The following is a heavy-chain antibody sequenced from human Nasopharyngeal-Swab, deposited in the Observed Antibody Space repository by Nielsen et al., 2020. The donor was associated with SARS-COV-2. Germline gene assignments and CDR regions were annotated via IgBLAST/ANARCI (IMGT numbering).Heavy chain of an antibody. CDR1: GGSFSGYY. J-gene: IGHJ4*02. V-gene: IGHV4-34*01. Sequence: SETLSLTCAVYGGSFSGYYWSWIRQPPGKGLEWIGEINHSGSTNYNPSLKSRVTISVDTSKNQFSLKPSSVTAADTAVYYCARFSDSSGYYTYYFDYWGQGTLVTVSS. CDR3: ARFSDSSGYYTYYFDY. D-gene: IGHD3-22*01. CDR2: INHSGST.